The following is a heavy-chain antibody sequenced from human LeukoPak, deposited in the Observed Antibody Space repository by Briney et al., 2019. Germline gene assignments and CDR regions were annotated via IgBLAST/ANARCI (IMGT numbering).Heavy chain of an antibody. CDR2: ISGSGGNT. D-gene: IGHD2-15*01. CDR1: GFTFSNYA. V-gene: IGHV3-23*01. J-gene: IGHJ4*02. Sequence: SGGSLRLSCAASGFTFSNYAMNWVRQAPGKGLEWGSGISGSGGNTYYADSVKGRFTISRDNSKNTLYLQMNSLRAEDTAVYYWAVVVVAAMRFDYWGQGTLVTVSS. CDR3: AVVVVAAMRFDY.